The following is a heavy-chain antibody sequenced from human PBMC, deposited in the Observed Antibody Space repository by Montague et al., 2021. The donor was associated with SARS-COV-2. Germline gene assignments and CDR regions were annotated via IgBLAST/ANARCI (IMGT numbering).Heavy chain of an antibody. CDR1: GFTFSSIS. CDR2: ISSESAYI. V-gene: IGHV3-21*01. J-gene: IGHJ6*02. D-gene: IGHD2-8*02. Sequence: SLRLSCAASGFTFSSISMNWVRQAPGKRLEWVSSISSESAYIVYAESVRGRFTISRDNAQNLLYLQMNSLRAEDTAVYYCARCETSKFYWAGMDVWGQGTTVTVSS. CDR3: ARCETSKFYWAGMDV.